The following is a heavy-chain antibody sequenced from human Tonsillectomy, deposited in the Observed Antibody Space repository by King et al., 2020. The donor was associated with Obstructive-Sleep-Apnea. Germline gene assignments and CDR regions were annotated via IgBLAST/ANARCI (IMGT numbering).Heavy chain of an antibody. J-gene: IGHJ4*02. CDR3: AKDPLARPRQLAIQRYFYY. CDR2: ISWNSGSI. V-gene: IGHV3-9*01. D-gene: IGHD5-18*01. CDR1: GFTFDDYA. Sequence: VQLVESGGGLVQPGRSLRLSCAASGFTFDDYALHWVRQAPGKGLEWVSGISWNSGSIGYADSVKGRFTISRDNAKNSLYLQMNSLRAEDTALYYCAKDPLARPRQLAIQRYFYYWGQGTLVTVSS.